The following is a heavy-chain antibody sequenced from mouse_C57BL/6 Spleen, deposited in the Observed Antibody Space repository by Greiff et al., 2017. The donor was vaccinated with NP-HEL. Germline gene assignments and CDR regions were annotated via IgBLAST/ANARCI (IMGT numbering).Heavy chain of an antibody. Sequence: QVHVKQPGAELVRPGSSVKLSCKASGYTFTSYWMDWVKQRPGQGLEWIGNIYPSDSETHYNQKFKDKATLTVDKSSSTAYMQLSSLTSEDSAVYYCARFRDYGSSYDWYFDVWGTGTTVTVSS. V-gene: IGHV1-61*01. J-gene: IGHJ1*03. CDR1: GYTFTSYW. D-gene: IGHD1-1*01. CDR2: IYPSDSET. CDR3: ARFRDYGSSYDWYFDV.